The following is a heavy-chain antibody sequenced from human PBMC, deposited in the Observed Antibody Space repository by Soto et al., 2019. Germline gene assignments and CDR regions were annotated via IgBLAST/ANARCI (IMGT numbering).Heavy chain of an antibody. CDR1: GGSISSYY. CDR3: ARRYGLSAFDI. V-gene: IGHV4-59*08. Sequence: QVQLQESGPGLVKPSETLSLTCTVSGGSISSYYWSWIRQPPGKGLEWIGAIYYSGSTNYNPSLKSRVPISVDTSKNQFSLKLSSVTAADPAVYFCARRYGLSAFDIWGQGTMVTVSS. CDR2: IYYSGST. J-gene: IGHJ3*02. D-gene: IGHD3-10*01.